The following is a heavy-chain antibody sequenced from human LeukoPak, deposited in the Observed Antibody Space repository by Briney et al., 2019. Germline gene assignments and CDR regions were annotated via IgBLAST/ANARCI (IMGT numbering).Heavy chain of an antibody. D-gene: IGHD5-18*01. V-gene: IGHV3-66*01. Sequence: GGSLRLSCAASGFTVSSNYMSWVRQAPGKGLEWVSVIYSCGSTYYADSVKGRFTISRDNSKNTLYLQMNSLRAEDTAVYYCARGGQLWLHAFDIWGQGTMVTVSS. CDR3: ARGGQLWLHAFDI. J-gene: IGHJ3*02. CDR1: GFTVSSNY. CDR2: IYSCGST.